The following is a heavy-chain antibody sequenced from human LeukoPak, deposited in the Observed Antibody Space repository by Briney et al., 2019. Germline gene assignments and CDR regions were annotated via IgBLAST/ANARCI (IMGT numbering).Heavy chain of an antibody. CDR2: ISSSGSTI. J-gene: IGHJ4*02. CDR1: GFTFSSYE. V-gene: IGHV3-48*03. D-gene: IGHD5-18*01. CDR3: AREGVGYSYGCDY. Sequence: GGSLRLSCAASGFTFSSYEMNWVRQAPGKGLEWVSYISSSGSTIYYADSVKGRFTISRDNAKNSLYLQMNSLRAEDTAVYYCAREGVGYSYGCDYWGQGTLVTVSS.